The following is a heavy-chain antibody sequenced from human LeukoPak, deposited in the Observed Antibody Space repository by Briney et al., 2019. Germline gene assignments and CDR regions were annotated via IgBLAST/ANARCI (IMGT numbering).Heavy chain of an antibody. CDR2: ISSSSTYI. Sequence: GGSLRLSCAASGFTFSGYAMSWARQAPGKGLEWISSISSSSTYIYYANSVKGRFTISRDNAKSSLYLQLNSLRAEDTAMYYCARDAWNDYWGQGTLVTVSS. CDR1: GFTFSGYA. J-gene: IGHJ4*02. CDR3: ARDAWNDY. V-gene: IGHV3-21*01. D-gene: IGHD1-1*01.